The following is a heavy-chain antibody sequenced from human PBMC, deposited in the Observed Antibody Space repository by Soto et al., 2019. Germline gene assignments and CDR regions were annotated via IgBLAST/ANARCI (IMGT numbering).Heavy chain of an antibody. CDR1: GGSISSGGYY. V-gene: IGHV4-31*03. J-gene: IGHJ5*02. CDR2: IYYSGST. Sequence: PSETLSLTCTVSGGSISSGGYYWSWIRQHPGKGLEWIGYIYYSGSTYYNPSLKSRVTISVGTSKNQFSLKLSSVTAADTAVYYCARGFAGVLLWFGELYPWGQGTLVTVSS. D-gene: IGHD3-10*01. CDR3: ARGFAGVLLWFGELYP.